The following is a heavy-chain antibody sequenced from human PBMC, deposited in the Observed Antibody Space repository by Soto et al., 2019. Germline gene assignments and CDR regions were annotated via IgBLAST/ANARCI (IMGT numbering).Heavy chain of an antibody. V-gene: IGHV1-69*06. D-gene: IGHD5-12*01. CDR1: GGTFSSYA. J-gene: IGHJ4*02. CDR3: ARVRGGYNLFYYFDY. CDR2: IIPIFGTA. Sequence: ASVKVSCKASGGTFSSYAISWVRQAPGQGLEWMGGIIPIFGTANYAQKFQGRVTITADKSTSTAYMELSSLRSEDTAVYYCARVRGGYNLFYYFDYWRQGTLVTVSS.